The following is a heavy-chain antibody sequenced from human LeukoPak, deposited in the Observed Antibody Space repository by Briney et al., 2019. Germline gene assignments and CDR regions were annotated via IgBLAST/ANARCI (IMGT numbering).Heavy chain of an antibody. CDR1: GGSFSGYY. D-gene: IGHD2-2*01. CDR2: INHSGST. CDR3: ASGYCSSTSCTSVGWFGP. V-gene: IGHV4-34*01. J-gene: IGHJ5*02. Sequence: PSETLSLTCAVYGGSFSGYYWSWIRQPPGKGLEWIGEINHSGSTNYNPSLKSRVTISVDTSKNQFSLKLSSVTAADTAVYYCASGYCSSTSCTSVGWFGPWGQGTLVTVSS.